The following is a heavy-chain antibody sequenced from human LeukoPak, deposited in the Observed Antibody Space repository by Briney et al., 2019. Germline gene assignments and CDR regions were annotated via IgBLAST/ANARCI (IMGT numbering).Heavy chain of an antibody. V-gene: IGHV3-23*01. CDR1: GFTFSSYA. J-gene: IGHJ4*02. Sequence: GGSLRLSCAASGFTFSSYAMSWVRQAPGKGLEWVSAISGSGGSTYYADSVKGRFTISRDNSKNTLYLQMNSLRAEDTAVYYCARLSSGWYSFDYWGQGTLVTVSS. CDR3: ARLSSGWYSFDY. CDR2: ISGSGGST. D-gene: IGHD6-19*01.